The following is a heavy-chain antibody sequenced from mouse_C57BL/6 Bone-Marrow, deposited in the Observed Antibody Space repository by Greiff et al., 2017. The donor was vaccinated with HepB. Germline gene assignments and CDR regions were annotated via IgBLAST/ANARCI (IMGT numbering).Heavy chain of an antibody. D-gene: IGHD2-5*01. CDR3: ARGYSNYFDV. Sequence: VQRVESGAELAKPGASVKLSCKASGYTFPSYWMHWVKQRPGQGLEWIGYINPSSGYTKYNQKFKDKATLTADKSSSTAYMQLSSLTYEDSAVYYCARGYSNYFDVWGTGTTVTVSS. CDR1: GYTFPSYW. J-gene: IGHJ1*03. V-gene: IGHV1-7*01. CDR2: INPSSGYT.